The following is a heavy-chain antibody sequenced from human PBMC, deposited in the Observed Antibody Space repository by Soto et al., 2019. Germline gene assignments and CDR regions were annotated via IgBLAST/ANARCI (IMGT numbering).Heavy chain of an antibody. V-gene: IGHV4-34*01. Sequence: PSETLSLTCAVYGGSFSGYYWSWIRQPPGKGLEWIGEINHSGSTNYNPSLKSRVTISVDTSKNQFSLKLSSVTAADTAVYYCARRGDGYTQSFDYWGQGTLVTV. J-gene: IGHJ4*02. CDR3: ARRGDGYTQSFDY. D-gene: IGHD3-16*01. CDR1: GGSFSGYY. CDR2: INHSGST.